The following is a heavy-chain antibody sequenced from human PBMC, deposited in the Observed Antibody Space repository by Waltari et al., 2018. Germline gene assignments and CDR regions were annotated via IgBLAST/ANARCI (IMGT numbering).Heavy chain of an antibody. CDR1: GYTFTSYD. Sequence: QVQLVQSGAEVKKPGASVKVSCKASGYTFTSYDINWVRQATGQGLEWMGWMKPNSGNTGYAQKFQGRVTITRNTSISTAYLELSSLRSEDTAVYYCARGFVGGYYYGMDVWGQGTTVTVSS. J-gene: IGHJ6*02. CDR2: MKPNSGNT. D-gene: IGHD2-15*01. CDR3: ARGFVGGYYYGMDV. V-gene: IGHV1-8*03.